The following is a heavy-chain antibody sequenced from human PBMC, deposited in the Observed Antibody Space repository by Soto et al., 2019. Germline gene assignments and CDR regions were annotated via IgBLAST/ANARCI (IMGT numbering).Heavy chain of an antibody. J-gene: IGHJ6*02. CDR2: IWYDGSNK. D-gene: IGHD3-22*01. V-gene: IGHV3-33*01. CDR3: ARLYDSSGQTTGGYYYYGMDV. CDR1: GFTFSSYG. Sequence: QVQLVESGGGVVQPGRSLRLSCAASGFTFSSYGMHWVRQAPGKGLEWVAVIWYDGSNKYYADSVKGRFTISRDNSKNTLYLIMNRLRAVDKAVYYCARLYDSSGQTTGGYYYYGMDVWGQGSMVTDCS.